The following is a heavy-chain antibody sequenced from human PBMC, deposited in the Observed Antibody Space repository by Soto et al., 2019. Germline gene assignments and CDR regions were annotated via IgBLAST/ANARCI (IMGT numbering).Heavy chain of an antibody. CDR2: IYHSGST. CDR3: ARNYCSSTSCYASFDY. CDR1: GGSISSSNW. D-gene: IGHD2-2*01. Sequence: PSETLSLTCAVSGGSISSSNWWGWVRQPPGKGLEWIGEIYHSGSTNYNPSLKSRVTISVDKSKNQFSLKLSSVTAADTAVYYCARNYCSSTSCYASFDYWGQGTLVTVSS. J-gene: IGHJ4*02. V-gene: IGHV4-4*02.